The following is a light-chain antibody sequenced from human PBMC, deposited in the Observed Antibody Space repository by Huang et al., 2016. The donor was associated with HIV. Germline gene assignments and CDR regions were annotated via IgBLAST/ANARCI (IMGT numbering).Light chain of an antibody. V-gene: IGKV3-15*01. CDR2: DAS. Sequence: EIVMTQSPATLSVSPGERATLSCRASQSVSNYLAWYQQKPGQAPRLLIYDASTWATGIPARFSGSGSGTEFTLTISSLQSEDSAVYYCQQYNDWPLTFGGGTKVEIK. J-gene: IGKJ4*01. CDR3: QQYNDWPLT. CDR1: QSVSNY.